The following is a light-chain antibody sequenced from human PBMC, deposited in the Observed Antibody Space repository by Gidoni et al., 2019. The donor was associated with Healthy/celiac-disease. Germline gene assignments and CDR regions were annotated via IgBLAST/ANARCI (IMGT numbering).Light chain of an antibody. CDR1: SSDVGGYNY. Sequence: QSALTQPASVSGSPVQSITISCTGTSSDVGGYNYVSWYQQPPGKAPKLMIYDVSNRPSRVSNRFSGSKSGNTASLTISGLQAEDEADYYCSSYTSSSTPYVFGTGTKVTVL. J-gene: IGLJ1*01. CDR3: SSYTSSSTPYV. V-gene: IGLV2-14*01. CDR2: DVS.